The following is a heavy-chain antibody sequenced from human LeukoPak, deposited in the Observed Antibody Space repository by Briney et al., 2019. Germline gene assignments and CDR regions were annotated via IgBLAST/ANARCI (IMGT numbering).Heavy chain of an antibody. CDR3: TNLLGIAVAGEQSLTDWYFDL. D-gene: IGHD6-19*01. CDR1: GFTFSSYW. J-gene: IGHJ2*01. V-gene: IGHV3-73*01. CDR2: IRSKANSYAT. Sequence: GGSLRLSCAASGFTFSSYWMHWVRQASGKGLEWVGRIRSKANSYATAYAASVKGRFTISRDDSKNTAYLQMNSLKTEDTAVYYCTNLLGIAVAGEQSLTDWYFDLWGRGTLVTVSS.